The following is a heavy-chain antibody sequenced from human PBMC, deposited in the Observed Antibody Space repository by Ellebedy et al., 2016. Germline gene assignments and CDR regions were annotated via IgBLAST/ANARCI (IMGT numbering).Heavy chain of an antibody. CDR3: ASPDYGDSPTHKSKRQYYYGMDV. V-gene: IGHV1-69*10. D-gene: IGHD4-17*01. J-gene: IGHJ6*02. CDR2: IIPMLGIA. CDR1: GGALNTYA. Sequence: ASVKVSCKTSGGALNTYAITWVRQAPGQGLEWMGRIIPMLGIANYTQRFQGRVTITADKSTATAYMELTSLRFEDTAVYFCASPDYGDSPTHKSKRQYYYGMDVWGQGTTVTVSS.